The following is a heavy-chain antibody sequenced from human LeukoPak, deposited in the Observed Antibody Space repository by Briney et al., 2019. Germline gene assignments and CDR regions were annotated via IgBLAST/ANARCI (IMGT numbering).Heavy chain of an antibody. D-gene: IGHD3-10*01. CDR2: ISSSSSYI. CDR3: ARAIPRRRLWFGESFNYGMDV. J-gene: IGHJ6*02. V-gene: IGHV3-21*01. CDR1: GFTFSSYS. Sequence: GGSLRLSCAASGFTFSSYSMNWVRQAPGKGLEWVSSISSSSSYIYYADSVKGRFTISRDNAKNSLYLQMNSLRAEDTAVYYCARAIPRRRLWFGESFNYGMDVWGQGTTVTVSS.